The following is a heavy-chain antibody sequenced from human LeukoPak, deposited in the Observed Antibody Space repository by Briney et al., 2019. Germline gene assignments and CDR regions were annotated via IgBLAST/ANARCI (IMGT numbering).Heavy chain of an antibody. CDR3: ARDGGEYEIDP. J-gene: IGHJ5*02. CDR2: INHSGST. V-gene: IGHV4-34*01. CDR1: GGSFSGYY. Sequence: SETLSLTCAVYGGSFSGYYWSWIRQPPGKGLEWIGEINHSGSTNYNPSLKSRVTISVDTSKNQFSLKLSSVTAADTAVYYCARDGGEYEIDPWGQGTLVTVSS. D-gene: IGHD3-16*01.